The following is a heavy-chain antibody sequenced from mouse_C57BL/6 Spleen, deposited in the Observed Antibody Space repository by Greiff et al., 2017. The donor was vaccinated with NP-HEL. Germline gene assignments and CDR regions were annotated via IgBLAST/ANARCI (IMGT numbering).Heavy chain of an antibody. D-gene: IGHD2-4*01. CDR2: ISNGGGST. Sequence: EVHLVESGGGLVQPGGSLKLSCAASGFTFSDYYMYWVRQTPEKRLEWVAYISNGGGSTYYPDTVKGRFTISRDNAKNTLYLQMSRLKSEDTAMYYCARHGDDYGYFDYWGQGTTLTVSS. V-gene: IGHV5-12*01. CDR1: GFTFSDYY. CDR3: ARHGDDYGYFDY. J-gene: IGHJ2*01.